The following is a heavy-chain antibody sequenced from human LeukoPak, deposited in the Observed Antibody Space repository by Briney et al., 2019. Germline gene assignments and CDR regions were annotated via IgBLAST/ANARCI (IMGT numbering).Heavy chain of an antibody. CDR1: GFTFSSYS. CDR3: ASGGAGLSDFDY. D-gene: IGHD3-16*01. J-gene: IGHJ4*02. CDR2: ISSSSSII. V-gene: IGHV3-48*01. Sequence: PGGSLRLSCAASGFTFSSYSMNWVRQAPGKGLEWVSYISSSSSIIYYADSVKGRFTISRDNAKNSLYLQMNSLRAEDTAVYYCASGGAGLSDFDYWGQGTLVTVSS.